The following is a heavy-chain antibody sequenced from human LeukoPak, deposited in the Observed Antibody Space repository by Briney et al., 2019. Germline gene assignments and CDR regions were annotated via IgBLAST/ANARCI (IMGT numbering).Heavy chain of an antibody. CDR2: ISGSGGST. J-gene: IGHJ6*03. V-gene: IGHV3-23*01. Sequence: GGSLRLSCAASGFTFSSYAMSWVRQAPGKGLEWVSAISGSGGSTYYADSVKGRFTISRDNSKNTLYLQMNSLRAEDTAVYYCAKRSGDSSGYYYAYYYYYMDVWGKGTTVTVSS. CDR1: GFTFSSYA. CDR3: AKRSGDSSGYYYAYYYYYMDV. D-gene: IGHD3-22*01.